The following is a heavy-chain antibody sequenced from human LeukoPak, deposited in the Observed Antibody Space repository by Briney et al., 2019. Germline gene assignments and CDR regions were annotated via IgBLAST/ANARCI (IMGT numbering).Heavy chain of an antibody. Sequence: ADTLSLTCTVSGGYISSYYWSWIRQPPGKGLEWIGYIYYSGSTNYNPSLKSRVTISVDTSKNQFSRKLSSVTAADTAVYYCARGSIAARNDAFDIWGQGTIVTVSS. CDR3: ARGSIAARNDAFDI. CDR2: IYYSGST. J-gene: IGHJ3*02. CDR1: GGYISSYY. D-gene: IGHD6-6*01. V-gene: IGHV4-59*07.